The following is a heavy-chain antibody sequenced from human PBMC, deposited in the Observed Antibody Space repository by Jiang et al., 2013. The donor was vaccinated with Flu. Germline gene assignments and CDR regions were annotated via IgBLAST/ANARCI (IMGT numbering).Heavy chain of an antibody. CDR3: ARGRNYYGSGSYIWFDP. CDR2: INHSGST. D-gene: IGHD3-10*01. J-gene: IGHJ5*02. V-gene: IGHV4-34*01. CDR1: GGSFSGYY. Sequence: TCAVYGGSFSGYYWSWIRQPPGKGLEWIGEINHSGSTNYNPSLKSRVTISVDTSKNQFSLKLSSVTAADTAVYYCARGRNYYGSGSYIWFDPWGQGTLVTVSS.